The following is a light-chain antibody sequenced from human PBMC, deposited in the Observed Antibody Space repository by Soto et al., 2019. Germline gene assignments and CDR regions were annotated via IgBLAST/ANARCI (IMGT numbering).Light chain of an antibody. V-gene: IGKV1-8*01. CDR3: QQYYSYAPWT. Sequence: AIRMTQSPSSLSASTGERVTITCRASQGISSYFAWYQQKPGKAPKLLIYAASTLQSGVPSRFSGSGSGTDLTLTISCLQSEDFATYYYQQYYSYAPWTFGQGTKVEIK. CDR2: AAS. J-gene: IGKJ1*01. CDR1: QGISSY.